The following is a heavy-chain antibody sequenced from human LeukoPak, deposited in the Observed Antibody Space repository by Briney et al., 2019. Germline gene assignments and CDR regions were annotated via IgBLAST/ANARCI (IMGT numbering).Heavy chain of an antibody. CDR1: GGSISSSSYY. V-gene: IGHV4-61*05. J-gene: IGHJ5*02. D-gene: IGHD6-13*01. Sequence: SETLSLTCTVSGGSISSSSYYWGWIRQPPGKGLEWIGYIYYSGSTYYNPSLKSRVTISVDTSKNQFSLKLSSVTAADTAVYYCAREYGSSHGFDPWGLGTLVIVSS. CDR2: IYYSGST. CDR3: AREYGSSHGFDP.